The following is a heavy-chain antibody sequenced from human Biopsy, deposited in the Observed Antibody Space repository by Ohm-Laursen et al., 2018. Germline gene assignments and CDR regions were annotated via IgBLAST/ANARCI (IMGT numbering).Heavy chain of an antibody. CDR1: SGSISSYY. CDR2: IDYRGST. J-gene: IGHJ4*02. Sequence: SQTLSLTCTASSGSISSYYWSWIRQPPGKGLEWIGYIDYRGSTKYNLSLRSRVTMSIDTSRNQFSLKLSSVTAADTAVYYCATTTMDTSGWFGNYFDSWGQGTLVTVSA. CDR3: ATTTMDTSGWFGNYFDS. V-gene: IGHV4-59*08. D-gene: IGHD6-19*01.